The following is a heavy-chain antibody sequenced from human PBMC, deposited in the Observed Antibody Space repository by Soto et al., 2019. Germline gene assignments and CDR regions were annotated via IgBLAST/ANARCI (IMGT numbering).Heavy chain of an antibody. CDR1: GLSFFTHE. CDR2: VSAYRDYT. CDR3: ARDVGDESITYNDAFDV. Sequence: GAPVEGSSKASGLSFFTHEINFFRQGPGQSLEWIGWVSAYRDYTDYAEKFQDRVTMTTDTSTNTAYMELRSLTYNDTAVYYCARDVGDESITYNDAFDVWGQGTMVTVSS. D-gene: IGHD3-10*01. V-gene: IGHV1-18*01. J-gene: IGHJ3*01.